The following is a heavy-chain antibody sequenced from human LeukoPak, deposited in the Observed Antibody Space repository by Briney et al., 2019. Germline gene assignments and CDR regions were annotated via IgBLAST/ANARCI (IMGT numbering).Heavy chain of an antibody. D-gene: IGHD3-22*01. J-gene: IGHJ4*02. V-gene: IGHV4-59*11. CDR3: AKSRGYYYDSSGYSFDY. Sequence: PSETLSLTCTVSGGSISSHYWSWIRQPPGKGLEWIGYIYYSGSTNYNPSLKSRVTISGDTSKNQFSLKLSSVTAADTAVYYCAKSRGYYYDSSGYSFDYWGQGTLVTVSS. CDR2: IYYSGST. CDR1: GGSISSHY.